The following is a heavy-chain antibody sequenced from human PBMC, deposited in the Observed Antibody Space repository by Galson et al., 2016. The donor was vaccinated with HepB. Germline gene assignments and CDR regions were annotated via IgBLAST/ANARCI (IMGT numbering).Heavy chain of an antibody. CDR1: GYTFTGYF. V-gene: IGHV1-2*02. CDR2: INPYTGGT. D-gene: IGHD3-10*01. J-gene: IGHJ4*02. CDR3: ARVGSRVTLYYFDY. Sequence: SVKVSCKASGYTFTGYFIHWVRQAPGQGLEWMGWINPYTGGTYYAQKFQGRVTMTRDTSISTAYMELSSLRSDDTAVYYCARVGSRVTLYYFDYWGQGTLVTVSS.